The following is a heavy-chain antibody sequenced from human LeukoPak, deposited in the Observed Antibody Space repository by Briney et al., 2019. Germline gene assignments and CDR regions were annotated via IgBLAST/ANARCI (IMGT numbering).Heavy chain of an antibody. D-gene: IGHD6-13*01. CDR1: GFTFSDYY. J-gene: IGHJ4*02. CDR2: ISSSGSTI. Sequence: PGGSLRLSCAASGFTFSDYYMSWIRQAPGKGLEWVSCISSSGSTIYYADSVEGRFTISRDNAKKSLYLQMNSLRVEDTAVYYCAKDSSSWYGRESDYWGQGTLVTVSS. V-gene: IGHV3-11*04. CDR3: AKDSSSWYGRESDY.